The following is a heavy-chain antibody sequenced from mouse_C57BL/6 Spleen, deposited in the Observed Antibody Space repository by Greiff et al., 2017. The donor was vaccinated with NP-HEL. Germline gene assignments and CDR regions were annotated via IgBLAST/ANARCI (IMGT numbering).Heavy chain of an antibody. CDR3: ARSGYDYDGFAY. Sequence: VQLQESGAELVKPGASVKISCKASGYAFSSYWMNWVKQRPGKGLEWIGQIYPGDGDTNYNGKFKGKATLTADKSSSTAYMQLSSLTSEDSAVYFCARSGYDYDGFAYWGQGTLVTVSA. CDR1: GYAFSSYW. D-gene: IGHD2-4*01. CDR2: IYPGDGDT. V-gene: IGHV1-80*01. J-gene: IGHJ3*01.